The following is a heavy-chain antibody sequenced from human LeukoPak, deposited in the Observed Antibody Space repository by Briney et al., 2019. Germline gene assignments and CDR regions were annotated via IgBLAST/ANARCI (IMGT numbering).Heavy chain of an antibody. V-gene: IGHV3-74*01. J-gene: IGHJ4*02. Sequence: GGSLRLSCAVSGLTLSSYWMHWVRQVPGKGLEWVSCINSDGSRTSYVDSVKGRFTISRDNAKNTVNLQMNSLRADDTAIYYCARAPWLHLDYWGQGILVTVSS. CDR2: INSDGSRT. D-gene: IGHD5-12*01. CDR3: ARAPWLHLDY. CDR1: GLTLSSYW.